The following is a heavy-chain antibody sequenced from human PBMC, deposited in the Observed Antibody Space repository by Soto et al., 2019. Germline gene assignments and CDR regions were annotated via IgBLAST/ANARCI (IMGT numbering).Heavy chain of an antibody. CDR2: TRNKANSYTT. V-gene: IGHV3-72*01. D-gene: IGHD2-2*01. Sequence: EVQLVESGGGLVQPGGSLRLSCAASGFTLSDQYMDWVRQAPGKGLEWVGRTRNKANSYTTEYAASVKGRFTISRDDSKNSLYLQMNSLKTEDTGMYYCARDRGCISTSCRGSSAFDMWGQGTMVTVSS. J-gene: IGHJ3*02. CDR1: GFTLSDQY. CDR3: ARDRGCISTSCRGSSAFDM.